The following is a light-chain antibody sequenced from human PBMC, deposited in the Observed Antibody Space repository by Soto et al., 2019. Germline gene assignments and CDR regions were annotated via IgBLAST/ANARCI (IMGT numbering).Light chain of an antibody. CDR1: QSVSNNY. CDR3: QQDGSSGT. Sequence: EIVLTRSPGTLSLSPGERATLSCRASQSVSNNYLAWYQQNPGQAPRLLICGASNRATGIPDRFSGSGSGTDFTLTISRLEAEDFAVYYCQQDGSSGTFGQGTKVDI. J-gene: IGKJ1*01. CDR2: GAS. V-gene: IGKV3-20*01.